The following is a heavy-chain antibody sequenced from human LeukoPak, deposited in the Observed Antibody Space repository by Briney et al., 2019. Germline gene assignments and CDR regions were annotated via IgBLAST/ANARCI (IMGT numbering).Heavy chain of an antibody. J-gene: IGHJ4*02. CDR1: GGSISSSSYY. V-gene: IGHV4-39*07. CDR2: IYNSGST. CDR3: ATDVYKGIAAVDY. Sequence: PSETLSLTCIVSGGSISSSSYYWGWIRQPPGKGLEWIGSIYNSGSTYYNLSLKSRVTISVDTSKNQFSLKLSSVTAADTAVYYCATDVYKGIAAVDYWGQGTLVTVSS. D-gene: IGHD6-13*01.